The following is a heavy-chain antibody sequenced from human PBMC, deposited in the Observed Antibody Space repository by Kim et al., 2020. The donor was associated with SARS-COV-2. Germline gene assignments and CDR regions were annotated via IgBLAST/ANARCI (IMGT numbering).Heavy chain of an antibody. CDR3: ASRRMGTPQD. V-gene: IGHV3-23*01. D-gene: IGHD7-27*01. J-gene: IGHJ4*02. Sequence: STLYADSVERRFTNSRDNTKNTLYLHINKLRAEDTAVYYCASRRMGTPQDWGQGTLLTVSS. CDR2: ST.